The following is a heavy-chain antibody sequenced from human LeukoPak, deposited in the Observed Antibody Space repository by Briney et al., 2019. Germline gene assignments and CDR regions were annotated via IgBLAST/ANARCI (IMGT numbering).Heavy chain of an antibody. CDR3: ARESMSPQGPYFDY. D-gene: IGHD2/OR15-2a*01. CDR2: IYYSGST. CDR1: GGSISSYY. V-gene: IGHV4-59*01. Sequence: SETLSLTCTVSGGSISSYYRSWIRQPPGKGLEWIGYIYYSGSTNYNPSLKSRVTISVDTSKNQFSLKLSSVTAADAAVYYCARESMSPQGPYFDYWGQGTLVTVSS. J-gene: IGHJ4*02.